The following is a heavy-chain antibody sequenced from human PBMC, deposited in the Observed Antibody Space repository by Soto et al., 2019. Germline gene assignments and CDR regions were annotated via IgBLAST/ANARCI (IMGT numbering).Heavy chain of an antibody. CDR1: GFTFSSYA. CDR2: ISGSGGST. Sequence: EVQLLESGGGLVQPGGSLRLSCAASGFTFSSYAMSWVRQAPGKGLEWVSAISGSGGSTYYADSVKGRFTISRDNSKNTLYLQMNSLRAEDTAVYYCAKDPQWLVRNGDAFDIWGQGTMVTVSS. D-gene: IGHD6-19*01. V-gene: IGHV3-23*01. CDR3: AKDPQWLVRNGDAFDI. J-gene: IGHJ3*02.